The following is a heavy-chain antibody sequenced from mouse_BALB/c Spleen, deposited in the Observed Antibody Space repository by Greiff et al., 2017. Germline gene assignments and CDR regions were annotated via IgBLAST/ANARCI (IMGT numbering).Heavy chain of an antibody. V-gene: IGHV1-5*01. J-gene: IGHJ2*01. CDR2: IYPGNSDT. CDR1: GYTFTSYW. Sequence: EVQLQQSGTVLARPGASVKMSCKASGYTFTSYWMHWVTQRPGQGLEWIGAIYPGNSDTSYNQKFKGKAKLTAVTSTSTAYMELSSLTNEDSAVYYCTRGDYYGSLDYWGQGTTLTVSS. CDR3: TRGDYYGSLDY. D-gene: IGHD1-1*01.